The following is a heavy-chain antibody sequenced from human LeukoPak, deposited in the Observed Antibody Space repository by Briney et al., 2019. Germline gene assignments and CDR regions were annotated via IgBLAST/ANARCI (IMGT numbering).Heavy chain of an antibody. Sequence: GGSLRLSCAASGFTFSSYWMHWVRQAPGKGLVWVSRINSDGSSTIYADSVKGRFTISRDNAKNTLYLQMNSLRAEDTAVYYCARAGTYYYDSSGYYYLPMDVWGKGTTVTISS. D-gene: IGHD3-22*01. CDR1: GFTFSSYW. CDR2: INSDGSST. J-gene: IGHJ6*04. V-gene: IGHV3-74*01. CDR3: ARAGTYYYDSSGYYYLPMDV.